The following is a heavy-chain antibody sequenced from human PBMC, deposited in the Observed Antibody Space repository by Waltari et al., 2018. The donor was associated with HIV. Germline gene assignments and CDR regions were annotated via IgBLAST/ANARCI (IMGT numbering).Heavy chain of an antibody. J-gene: IGHJ6*02. D-gene: IGHD2-2*01. Sequence: EVQLVQSGAEVKKPGESLKISCKGSGYNFTTYWIGWVRQMPGKGLEWMGIIYPVDSDTRYSPAFRGQVTISADKSMSTAYLQWSSLQASDTAIYYCARPGYCSSARCPSGYYYSYGMGVWGQGTTVTVSS. CDR3: ARPGYCSSARCPSGYYYSYGMGV. CDR1: GYNFTTYW. V-gene: IGHV5-51*01. CDR2: IYPVDSDT.